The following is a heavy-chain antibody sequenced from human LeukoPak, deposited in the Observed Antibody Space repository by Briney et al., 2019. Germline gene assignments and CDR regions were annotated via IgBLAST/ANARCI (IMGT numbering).Heavy chain of an antibody. CDR1: GFTFSSYS. V-gene: IGHV3-21*01. Sequence: GGSLRLSCAASGFTFSSYSMNWVRQAPGKGLEWVSSISSSSSYIYYADSVKGRFTISRDNAKNSLYLQMNNLRAEDTAVYYCARDRVAAATPDYYGMDVWGQGTTVTVSS. J-gene: IGHJ6*02. D-gene: IGHD6-13*01. CDR3: ARDRVAAATPDYYGMDV. CDR2: ISSSSSYI.